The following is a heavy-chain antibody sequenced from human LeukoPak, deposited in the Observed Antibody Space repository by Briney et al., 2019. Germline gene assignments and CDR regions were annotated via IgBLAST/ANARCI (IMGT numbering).Heavy chain of an antibody. V-gene: IGHV3-74*01. Sequence: GGSLRPSCAASGYTFSTYWMHWVRQGPGKGLVWVSRINEDGSSTSYAESVRGRFTISRDNAKNSLYLQMSSLRAEDTAVYYCARSAYNSGPDYWGQATLVTVSS. CDR1: GYTFSTYW. D-gene: IGHD6-19*01. CDR2: INEDGSST. J-gene: IGHJ4*02. CDR3: ARSAYNSGPDY.